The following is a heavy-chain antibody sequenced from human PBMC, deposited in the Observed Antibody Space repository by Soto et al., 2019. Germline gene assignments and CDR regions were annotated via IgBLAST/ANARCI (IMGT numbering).Heavy chain of an antibody. CDR2: INGGGLST. CDR1: GFTFSDYP. Sequence: PGGSLRLSCAASGFTFSDYPMTWVRQSPGRELEWVSTINGGGLSTYYADSVKGRFTISRDNSKNTLYLQMNNLRAEDTAVHYCAKDILSGYYIAFDYWGQGTLVTVSS. J-gene: IGHJ4*02. V-gene: IGHV3-23*01. D-gene: IGHD3-9*01. CDR3: AKDILSGYYIAFDY.